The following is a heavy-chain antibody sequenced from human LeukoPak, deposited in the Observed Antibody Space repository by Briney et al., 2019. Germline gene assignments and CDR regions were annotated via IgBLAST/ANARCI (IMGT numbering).Heavy chain of an antibody. V-gene: IGHV3-66*01. J-gene: IGHJ6*03. CDR3: ARADSNSKDYYYYYMDV. CDR1: GFTVSSNY. D-gene: IGHD4-11*01. Sequence: GGSLRLSCAASGFTVSSNYMSWVRQAPGKGLEWVSVIYSGGSTYYADSVKGRFTISRDNAKNSLYLQMNSLRAEDTAVYYCARADSNSKDYYYYYMDVWGKGTTVTVSS. CDR2: IYSGGST.